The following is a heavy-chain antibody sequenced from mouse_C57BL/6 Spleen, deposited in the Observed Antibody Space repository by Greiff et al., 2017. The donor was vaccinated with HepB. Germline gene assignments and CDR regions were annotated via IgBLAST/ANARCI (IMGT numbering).Heavy chain of an antibody. CDR3: ARPFYDGYYDFGY. J-gene: IGHJ2*01. D-gene: IGHD2-3*01. Sequence: EVKVVESGGGLVKPGGSLKLSCAASGFTFSDYGMHWVRQAPEKGLEWVAYISSGSSTIYYEDTVKGRFTITRDNAKNTLFLQMTSLRSEDTAMYYCARPFYDGYYDFGYWGQGTTLTVSS. V-gene: IGHV5-17*01. CDR1: GFTFSDYG. CDR2: ISSGSSTI.